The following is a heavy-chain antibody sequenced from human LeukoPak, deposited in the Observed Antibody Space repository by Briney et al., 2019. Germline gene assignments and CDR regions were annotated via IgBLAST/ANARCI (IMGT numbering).Heavy chain of an antibody. V-gene: IGHV4-4*07. CDR1: GGSISSYY. CDR2: IYTSGST. D-gene: IGHD2-15*01. CDR3: ARDPYCSGGSCYWYLDL. J-gene: IGHJ2*01. Sequence: SETLSLTCTVSGGSISSYYWSWIRQPAGKGLEWIGRIYTSGSTNYNPSLKSRVTMSVDTSKNQFSLKLSSVTAADTAVYYCARDPYCSGGSCYWYLDLWGRGTLVTVSS.